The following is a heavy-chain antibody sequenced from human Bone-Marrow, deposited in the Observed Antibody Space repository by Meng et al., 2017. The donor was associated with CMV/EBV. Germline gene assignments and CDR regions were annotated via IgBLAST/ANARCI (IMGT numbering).Heavy chain of an antibody. J-gene: IGHJ4*02. CDR1: GYTFTSHY. V-gene: IGHV1-46*01. CDR3: ASHPRQRAPYDY. Sequence: ASVKVSCKASGYTFTSHYMYWVRQAPGQGLEWMGIINPSSGSTSYAQKFQGRVTVTRDTSTSTAYMELNSLRSEDTAVYYCASHPRQRAPYDYWGQGTLVTVSS. D-gene: IGHD6-25*01. CDR2: INPSSGST.